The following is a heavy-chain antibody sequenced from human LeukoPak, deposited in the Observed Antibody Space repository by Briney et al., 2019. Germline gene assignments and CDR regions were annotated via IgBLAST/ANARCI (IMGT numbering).Heavy chain of an antibody. V-gene: IGHV3-30-3*01. CDR2: ISYDGSNK. D-gene: IGHD2-2*01. CDR1: GFTFSSYA. CDR3: ARMVPAALAPFDY. J-gene: IGHJ4*02. Sequence: GGSLRLSCAASGFTFSSYAMHWVRQAPGKGLEWVAVISYDGSNKYYADSVKGRFTISRDNSKNTLYLQMNSLRAEDTAVYYCARMVPAALAPFDYWGQGTLVTVSS.